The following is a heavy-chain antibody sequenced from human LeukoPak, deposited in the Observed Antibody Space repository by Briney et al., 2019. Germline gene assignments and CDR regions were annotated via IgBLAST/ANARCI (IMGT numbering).Heavy chain of an antibody. V-gene: IGHV3-66*02. CDR1: GFTVGSNY. D-gene: IGHD3-22*01. CDR2: IYSGGST. CDR3: ARDRDGSGYSDAFDI. Sequence: GGSLRLSCAASGFTVGSNYMSWVRQAPGKGLEWVSVIYSGGSTYYADSVKGRFTISRDNSKNTLYLQMNSLRAEDTAVYYCARDRDGSGYSDAFDIWGQGTMVTVSS. J-gene: IGHJ3*02.